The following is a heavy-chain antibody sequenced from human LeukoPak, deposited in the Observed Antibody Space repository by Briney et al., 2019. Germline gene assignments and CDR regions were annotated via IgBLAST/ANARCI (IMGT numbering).Heavy chain of an antibody. Sequence: GGSLRLSCAASGFTFDDYAMHWVRQAPGKGLEWVSGISWNSGSIGYADSVKGRFTISRDNAKNSLYLQMNSLRAEDMAVYYCARDFSPYCGGDCYFDAFDMWGQGTVVTVSS. D-gene: IGHD2-21*01. CDR2: ISWNSGSI. CDR1: GFTFDDYA. V-gene: IGHV3-9*03. CDR3: ARDFSPYCGGDCYFDAFDM. J-gene: IGHJ3*02.